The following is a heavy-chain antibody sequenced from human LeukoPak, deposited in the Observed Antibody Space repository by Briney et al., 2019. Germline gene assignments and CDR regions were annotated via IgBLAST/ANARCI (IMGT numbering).Heavy chain of an antibody. CDR1: GYTFTSND. Sequence: GASVKVSCKASGYTFTSNDIHWVRQAPGQGLEWMGITNPSGGSTSYAQKFQGRVTMTRDTSTSTVYMELSSLRSEDTAVYYCARFASLYSRSWYYAFDIWGQGTMVTVSS. CDR3: ARFASLYSRSWYYAFDI. J-gene: IGHJ3*02. V-gene: IGHV1-46*01. D-gene: IGHD6-13*01. CDR2: TNPSGGST.